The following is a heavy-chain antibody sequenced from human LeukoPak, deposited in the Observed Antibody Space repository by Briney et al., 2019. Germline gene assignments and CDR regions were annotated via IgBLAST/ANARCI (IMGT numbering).Heavy chain of an antibody. Sequence: GGSLRLSCAASGFTFSNYAMSWVRQAPGKGLEWVSGINWNGGSTGYADSVKGRFTISRDNAKNSLYLQMNSLRAEDTALYYCARYYDYVWGSYRYHYYYYMDVWGKGTTVTVSS. V-gene: IGHV3-20*04. CDR1: GFTFSNYA. J-gene: IGHJ6*03. D-gene: IGHD3-16*02. CDR3: ARYYDYVWGSYRYHYYYYMDV. CDR2: INWNGGST.